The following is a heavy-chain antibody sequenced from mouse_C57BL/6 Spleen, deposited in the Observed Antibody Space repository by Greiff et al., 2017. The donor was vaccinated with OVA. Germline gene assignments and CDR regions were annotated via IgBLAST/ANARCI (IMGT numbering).Heavy chain of an antibody. CDR3: AKRVSCYVRSPYIMDG. D-gene: IGHD1-1*01. Sequence: VKLQESGPELVKPGASVKISCKASGYSFTSYYIHWVKQRPGQGLEWIGWIYPGSGNTKYNEKFKGKATLTADTSSSTAYMQLSSLTSEDSAVCYCAKRVSCYVRSPYIMDGRGQGNSLTVSS. J-gene: IGHJ2*02. V-gene: IGHV1-66*01. CDR2: IYPGSGNT. CDR1: GYSFTSYY.